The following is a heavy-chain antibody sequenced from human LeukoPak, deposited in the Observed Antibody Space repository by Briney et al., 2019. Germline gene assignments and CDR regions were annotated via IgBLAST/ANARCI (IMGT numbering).Heavy chain of an antibody. Sequence: GGSLRLSCAASGFTVGSNYMSWVRQAPGKGLEWVSVIYSGGSTYYADSVKGRFTISRDNSKNTLYLQMNSLRAEDTAVYYCASGSGSYRTPYYYMDVWGTGTTVTVSS. CDR1: GFTVGSNY. CDR3: ASGSGSYRTPYYYMDV. D-gene: IGHD3-10*01. CDR2: IYSGGST. J-gene: IGHJ6*03. V-gene: IGHV3-53*01.